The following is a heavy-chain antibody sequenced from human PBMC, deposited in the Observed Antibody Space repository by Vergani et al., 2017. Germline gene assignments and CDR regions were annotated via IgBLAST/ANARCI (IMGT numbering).Heavy chain of an antibody. V-gene: IGHV1-2*02. D-gene: IGHD2-2*03. CDR1: GYTLTGYY. J-gene: IGHJ5*02. CDR2: INPNSGGT. CDR3: ARDGYCSSTSCYGWFDP. Sequence: QVQLVQSGAEVKKPGASVKVSCKASGYTLTGYYMHWVRQAPGQGLEWMGWINPNSGGTNYAQKFQGRVTMTRDTSISTAYMELSRLRSDDTAVYYCARDGYCSSTSCYGWFDPWGQGTLVTVSS.